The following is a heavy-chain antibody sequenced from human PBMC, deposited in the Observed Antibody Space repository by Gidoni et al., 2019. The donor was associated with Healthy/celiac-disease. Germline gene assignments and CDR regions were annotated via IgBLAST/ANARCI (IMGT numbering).Heavy chain of an antibody. CDR1: GGSVSSGSYY. D-gene: IGHD5-12*01. CDR3: ARVVATNLYYGMDV. CDR2: IYYSGST. Sequence: QVQLQESGPGLVKPSETLSLTCTVSGGSVSSGSYYWSWIRQPPGKGLEWIGYIYYSGSTNYNPSLKSRVTISVDTSKNQFSLKLSSVTAADTAVYYCARVVATNLYYGMDVWGQGTTVTVSS. V-gene: IGHV4-61*01. J-gene: IGHJ6*02.